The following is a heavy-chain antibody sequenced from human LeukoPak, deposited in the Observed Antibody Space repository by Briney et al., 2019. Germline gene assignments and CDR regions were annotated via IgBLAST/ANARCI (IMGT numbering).Heavy chain of an antibody. V-gene: IGHV4-59*08. CDR2: IFITGTT. D-gene: IGHD2-8*02. J-gene: IGHJ4*02. CDR1: RGSIGSYY. CDR3: ARLWGFCPGGTCSFDQ. Sequence: PSETLSLTCTVSRGSIGSYYWGWIRQPPGKGLEWIAYIFITGTTKYNPSLKSRVTISLDTSNSQFSLKLSSVTAADTAVYYCARLWGFCPGGTCSFDQWGQGSLVIDSS.